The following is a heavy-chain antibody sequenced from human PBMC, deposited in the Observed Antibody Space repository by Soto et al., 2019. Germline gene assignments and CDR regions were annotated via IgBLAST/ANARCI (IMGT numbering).Heavy chain of an antibody. J-gene: IGHJ4*02. CDR1: GFTFSSYG. D-gene: IGHD5-18*01. CDR3: AKDRGGYSYGISYYFDY. V-gene: IGHV3-30*18. CDR2: ISYDGSNK. Sequence: GGSLRLSCAASGFTFSSYGMHWVRQAPGKGLEWVAVISYDGSNKYYADSVKGRFTISRDNSKNTLYLQMNSLRAEDTAVYYCAKDRGGYSYGISYYFDYWGQGTLVTVSS.